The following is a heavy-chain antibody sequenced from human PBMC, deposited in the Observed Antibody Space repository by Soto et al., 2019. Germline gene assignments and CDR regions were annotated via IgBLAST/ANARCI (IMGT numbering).Heavy chain of an antibody. Sequence: VQLVESGGGVVQSGGSLRLSCGGSGFIFSRYGMHWVRQAPGKGLEWVTGISYDGGERFYADSVKGRFTISRDNSKNRLDLQMSSLRPEDTAVYYCPRDLPLYCRGDCNFDFWGQGTLVTVSS. CDR2: ISYDGGER. J-gene: IGHJ4*02. D-gene: IGHD2-21*02. CDR1: GFIFSRYG. CDR3: PRDLPLYCRGDCNFDF. V-gene: IGHV3-30*03.